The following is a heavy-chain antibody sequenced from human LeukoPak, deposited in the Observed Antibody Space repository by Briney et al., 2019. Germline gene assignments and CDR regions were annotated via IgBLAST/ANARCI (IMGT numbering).Heavy chain of an antibody. J-gene: IGHJ4*02. V-gene: IGHV3-30*02. CDR2: IRYDGSNK. Sequence: QPGGSLRLSCAASGFTFSSYGMHWVRQAPGKGLEWVAFIRYDGSNKYYADSVKGRFTISRDNSKNTLYLQMNSLRAEDTAVYFCAKDWTNSSDWYEFFDHWGQGILVTVSS. CDR1: GFTFSSYG. D-gene: IGHD6-19*01. CDR3: AKDWTNSSDWYEFFDH.